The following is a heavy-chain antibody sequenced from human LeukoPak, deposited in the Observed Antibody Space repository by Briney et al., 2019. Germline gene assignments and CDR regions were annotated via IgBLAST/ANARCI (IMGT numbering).Heavy chain of an antibody. J-gene: IGHJ4*02. V-gene: IGHV4-59*01. CDR2: IYYSGST. CDR3: ARGSTYSNYLDY. CDR1: GGSISSYY. D-gene: IGHD4-4*01. Sequence: SETLSLTCTVSGGSISSYYWSWIRQPPGKGLEWIGYIYYSGSTNYNPSLKSRVTISVDTSKNQFSLKLSSVTAADTAVYYCARGSTYSNYLDYWGQGTLVTVSS.